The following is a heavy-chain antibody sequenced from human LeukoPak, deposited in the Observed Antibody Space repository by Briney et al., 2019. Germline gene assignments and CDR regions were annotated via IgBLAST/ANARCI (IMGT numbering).Heavy chain of an antibody. CDR3: ARTLVVINDAFDI. CDR1: GYTFTSYG. V-gene: IGHV1-18*01. Sequence: GASVKVSCKASGYTFTSYGISWVRQAPGQGLEWMGWISAYNGNTNYAQKLQGRVTMTTDTSISTAYMELSRLRSDDTAVYYCARTLVVINDAFDIWGQGTMVAVSS. CDR2: ISAYNGNT. J-gene: IGHJ3*02. D-gene: IGHD3-22*01.